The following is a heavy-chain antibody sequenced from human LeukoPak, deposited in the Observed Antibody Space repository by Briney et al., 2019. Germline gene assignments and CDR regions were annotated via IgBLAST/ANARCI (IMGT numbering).Heavy chain of an antibody. CDR1: GYTFTSYG. D-gene: IGHD4-17*01. CDR3: ARWVYGDPRVAFDY. CDR2: ISAYNGNT. V-gene: IGHV1-18*01. J-gene: IGHJ4*02. Sequence: GASVKVSCKASGYTFTSYGISWVRQAPGQGLEWMGWISAYNGNTNYAQKLQGRVTMTTDTSTSTAYMVLRSLRSDDTAVYYCARWVYGDPRVAFDYWGQGTLVTVSS.